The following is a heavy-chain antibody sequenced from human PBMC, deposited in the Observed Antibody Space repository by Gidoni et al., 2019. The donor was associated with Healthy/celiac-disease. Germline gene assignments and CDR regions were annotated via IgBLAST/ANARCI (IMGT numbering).Heavy chain of an antibody. CDR1: SSYA. Sequence: SSYAMHWVRQAPGKGLEWVAVISYDGSNKYYADSVKGRFTISRDNSKNTLYLQMNSLRAEDTAVYYSTRMLYYYYGMDVWGQGTTVTVSS. V-gene: IGHV3-30-3*01. CDR3: TRMLYYYYGMDV. J-gene: IGHJ6*02. CDR2: ISYDGSNK. D-gene: IGHD2-8*01.